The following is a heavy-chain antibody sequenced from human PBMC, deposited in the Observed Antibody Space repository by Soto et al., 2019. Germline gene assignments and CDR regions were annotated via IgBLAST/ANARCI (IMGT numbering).Heavy chain of an antibody. CDR2: IYTSGST. D-gene: IGHD3-3*01. J-gene: IGHJ4*02. V-gene: IGHV4-4*07. Sequence: QVQLQESGPGLVKPSETLSLTCTVSGGSISSYYWSWIRQPAGKGLEWIGRIYTSGSTNYNPSLKSRVTMAVDTSKNQFSLKLSSVTAADTAVYYCARDHPDRHHYDFWSGSPGQYYFDYWGQGTLATVSS. CDR1: GGSISSYY. CDR3: ARDHPDRHHYDFWSGSPGQYYFDY.